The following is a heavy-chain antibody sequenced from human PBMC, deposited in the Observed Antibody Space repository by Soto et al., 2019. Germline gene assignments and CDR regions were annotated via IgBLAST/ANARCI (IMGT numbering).Heavy chain of an antibody. J-gene: IGHJ5*02. D-gene: IGHD6-13*01. CDR3: ARSHSSSWSFDP. Sequence: GPEVKKPGASVKVSCKASGYTFTNYGINWVRQAPGQWLEWMGWISAHNGNTHYAQNLQGRVTLTRDSSTTTAYLEVRSLTSDDPAVYYCARSHSSSWSFDPWGQGTLVTVSS. CDR1: GYTFTNYG. V-gene: IGHV1-18*04. CDR2: ISAHNGNT.